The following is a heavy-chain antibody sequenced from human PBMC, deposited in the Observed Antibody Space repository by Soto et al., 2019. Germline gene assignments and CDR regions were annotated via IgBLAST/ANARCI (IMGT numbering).Heavy chain of an antibody. V-gene: IGHV4-61*01. J-gene: IGHJ5*02. CDR3: ARGYSTVTMYWFDP. Sequence: SETLSLTCTVSGGSVSSGSYYWSWIRQPPGKGLEWIGYIYYSGSTNYNPSLKSRVTISVDTSKNQFSLKLSSVTAADTAVYYCARGYSTVTMYWFDPWGQGTLVTVSS. CDR1: GGSVSSGSYY. D-gene: IGHD4-17*01. CDR2: IYYSGST.